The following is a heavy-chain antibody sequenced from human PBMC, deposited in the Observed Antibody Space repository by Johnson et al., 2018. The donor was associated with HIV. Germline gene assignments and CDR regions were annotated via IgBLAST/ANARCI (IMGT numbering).Heavy chain of an antibody. V-gene: IGHV3-30*19. D-gene: IGHD4-23*01. CDR3: AGGRGWVTLNAFDM. J-gene: IGHJ3*02. CDR2: ISYDGSNK. CDR1: GFTFSDYG. Sequence: QVQLVESGGGVVQPGGSLRLSCAASGFTFSDYGIHWVRQVPGKGLEWVAVISYDGSNKYYADSVKGRFTISRDNSKNTLYLQMNSLRAEDTAVYYCAGGRGWVTLNAFDMWGQGTLVTVSS.